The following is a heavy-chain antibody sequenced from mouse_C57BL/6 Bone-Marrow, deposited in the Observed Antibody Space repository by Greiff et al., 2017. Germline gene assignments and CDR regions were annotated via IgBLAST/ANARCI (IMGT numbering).Heavy chain of an antibody. CDR2: IRNKANGYTT. CDR1: GFTFTDYY. J-gene: IGHJ2*01. Sequence: EVQVVESGGGLVQPGGSLSISCAASGFTFTDYYMSWVRQPPGKALEWLGFIRNKANGYTTEYSASVKGRFTISRDNSQSILYLQLNALRAEDSATYYGARYALWLRRAPYYHDYWGQGTTLTVSS. CDR3: ARYALWLRRAPYYHDY. D-gene: IGHD2-2*01. V-gene: IGHV7-3*01.